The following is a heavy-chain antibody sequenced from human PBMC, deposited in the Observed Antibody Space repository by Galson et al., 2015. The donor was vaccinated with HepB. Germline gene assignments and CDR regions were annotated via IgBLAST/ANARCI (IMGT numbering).Heavy chain of an antibody. CDR3: AKDITLVGLRRTAPRGRYFDL. V-gene: IGHV3-9*01. J-gene: IGHJ2*01. D-gene: IGHD4-17*01. CDR1: GFTFDDYA. Sequence: SLRLSCAASGFTFDDYAMHWVRQAPGKGLEWVSGISWNSGSIGYAGSVKGRFTISRDNAKNSLYLQMNSLRAEDTALYYRAKDITLVGLRRTAPRGRYFDLWGRGTLVTVSS. CDR2: ISWNSGSI.